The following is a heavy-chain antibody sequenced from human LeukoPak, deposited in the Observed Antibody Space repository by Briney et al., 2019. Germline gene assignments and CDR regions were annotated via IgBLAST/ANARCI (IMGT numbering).Heavy chain of an antibody. J-gene: IGHJ4*02. D-gene: IGHD2/OR15-2a*01. CDR2: ISSSGSTI. CDR1: GFTFSSYE. V-gene: IGHV3-48*03. Sequence: PGGSLRLSCAASGFTFSSYEMNWVRQAPGEGLEWVSYISSSGSTIYYADSLKGRVTISRDNGKNSLYLQMNSLRAEDTAVYYCATDFYRGRQFDYWGQGTLVTVSS. CDR3: ATDFYRGRQFDY.